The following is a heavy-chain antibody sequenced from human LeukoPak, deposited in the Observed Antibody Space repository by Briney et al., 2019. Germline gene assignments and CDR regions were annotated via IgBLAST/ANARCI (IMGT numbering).Heavy chain of an antibody. CDR1: GYTFTSYD. J-gene: IGHJ4*02. V-gene: IGHV1-18*01. D-gene: IGHD3-22*01. CDR2: ISRYKDNT. CDR3: ARGRETYYYDSSGYYRFDY. Sequence: ASVKVSCKASGYTFTSYDLSWVRQAPGQGLEWIGWISRYKDNTKYAQKFQGRVTMTTDTSTATAYLELRSLRSDDTAVYYCARGRETYYYDSSGYYRFDYWGQGTLVTVSS.